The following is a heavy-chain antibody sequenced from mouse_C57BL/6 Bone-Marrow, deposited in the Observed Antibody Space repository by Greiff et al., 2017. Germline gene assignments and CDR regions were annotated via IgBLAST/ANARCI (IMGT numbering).Heavy chain of an antibody. V-gene: IGHV2-5*01. Sequence: QVQLQPSGPGLVQPSQSLSITCTVPGFSLTSYGVHWVRPSPGKGLASLGALWRGGSTDYNAAFMSRLSITQDNSKSQVFFKMNSLQADDTAIYYCAKKGTTAYWGQGILVTVSA. D-gene: IGHD1-1*01. CDR1: GFSLTSYG. CDR2: LWRGGST. CDR3: AKKGTTAY. J-gene: IGHJ3*01.